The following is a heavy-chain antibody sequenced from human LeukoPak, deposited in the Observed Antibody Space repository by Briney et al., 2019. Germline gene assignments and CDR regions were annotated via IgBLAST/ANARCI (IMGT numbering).Heavy chain of an antibody. Sequence: PSETLSLTCAVYGGSFSGYYWSWIRQPSGKGLEWIGEINHSGSTNYNPSLKSRVTISVDTSKNQFSLKLSSVTAADTAVYYCARGRRWLQLNYWGQGTLVTVSS. J-gene: IGHJ4*02. D-gene: IGHD5-24*01. CDR1: GGSFSGYY. CDR3: ARGRRWLQLNY. V-gene: IGHV4-34*01. CDR2: INHSGST.